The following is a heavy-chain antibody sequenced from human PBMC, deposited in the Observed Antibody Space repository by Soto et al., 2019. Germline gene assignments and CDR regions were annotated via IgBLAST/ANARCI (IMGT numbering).Heavy chain of an antibody. CDR1: GFTFSSYG. CDR3: ASDEKGSYYSPFDY. J-gene: IGHJ4*02. Sequence: QVQLVESGGGVVQPGRSLRLSCAASGFTFSSYGMHWVRQAPGKGLEWVAVIWYDGSNKYYADSVKGRFTISRDNSKNTLYLQMNSLRAEDTAVYYCASDEKGSYYSPFDYWGQGTLVTVSS. D-gene: IGHD1-26*01. CDR2: IWYDGSNK. V-gene: IGHV3-33*01.